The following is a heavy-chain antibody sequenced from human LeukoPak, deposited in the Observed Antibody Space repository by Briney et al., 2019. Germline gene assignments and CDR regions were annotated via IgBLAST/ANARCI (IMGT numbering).Heavy chain of an antibody. D-gene: IGHD2-2*01. V-gene: IGHV1-2*02. J-gene: IGHJ5*02. CDR1: GYTFTGYY. Sequence: RRASVKVSCTASGYTFTGYYMHWVRQAPGQGLEWMGWINPNSGGTNYAQKFQGRVTMTRDTSISTAYMELSRLRSDDTAVYYCARAGIVVVHYEDWEWFDPWGQGTLVTVSS. CDR3: ARAGIVVVHYEDWEWFDP. CDR2: INPNSGGT.